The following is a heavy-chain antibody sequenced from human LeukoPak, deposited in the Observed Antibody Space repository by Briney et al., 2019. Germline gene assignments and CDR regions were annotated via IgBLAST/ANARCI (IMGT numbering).Heavy chain of an antibody. D-gene: IGHD3-22*01. V-gene: IGHV3-23*01. Sequence: SGGSLRLSCAASGFTFSRNGMTWVRQAPGKGLEWVSAISGSGGSTYYADSVKGRFTISRDNSKNTLYLQMNSLRAEDTAVYYCAKAHPTYYYDSSEYYFDYWGQGILVTVSS. CDR3: AKAHPTYYYDSSEYYFDY. CDR1: GFTFSRNG. CDR2: ISGSGGST. J-gene: IGHJ4*02.